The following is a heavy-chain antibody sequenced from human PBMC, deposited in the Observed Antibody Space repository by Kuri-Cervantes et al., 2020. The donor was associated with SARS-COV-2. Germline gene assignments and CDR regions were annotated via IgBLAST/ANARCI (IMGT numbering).Heavy chain of an antibody. CDR2: INHSGIT. J-gene: IGHJ5*02. CDR1: GGSFSGYY. D-gene: IGHD6-6*01. CDR3: ARDRRRRPAGFDP. Sequence: SQTLSLTCAVYGGSFSGYYWSWIRQPPGKGLEWIGEINHSGITNYNPSLKSRVTISVDKSRNQFSLKLSSMTAADAALYYCARDRRRRPAGFDPWGQGTLVTVSS. V-gene: IGHV4-34*01.